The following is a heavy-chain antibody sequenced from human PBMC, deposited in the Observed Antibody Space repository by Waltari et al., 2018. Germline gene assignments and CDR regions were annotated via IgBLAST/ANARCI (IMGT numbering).Heavy chain of an antibody. Sequence: QLQLQESGPGLVKPSETLSLTCTVSGGSISSSNYYWGWIRQPPGKGLEWIGSIYYSGSTYYTPSLKSRVTMSVDTSKNQFSLNLSSVPSADTAVYYCARTWTWLGRFDPWGQGTLVTVSS. CDR3: ARTWTWLGRFDP. D-gene: IGHD5-12*01. V-gene: IGHV4-39*01. J-gene: IGHJ5*02. CDR2: IYYSGST. CDR1: GGSISSSNYY.